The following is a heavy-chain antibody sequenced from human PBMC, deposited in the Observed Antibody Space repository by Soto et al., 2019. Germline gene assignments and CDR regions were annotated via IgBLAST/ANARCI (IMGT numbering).Heavy chain of an antibody. J-gene: IGHJ6*02. D-gene: IGHD1-26*01. CDR2: IIPIFGTA. V-gene: IGHV1-69*01. Sequence: QVQLVQSGAEVKKPGSSVKVSCKASVGTFSSYAISWVRQSPGQGLEWMGGIIPIFGTANYAQKFQGRVTITADESTSTAYMELSSLRSEDTAVYYCATPKGGATQLYYYYYGMDVWGQGTTVTVSS. CDR1: VGTFSSYA. CDR3: ATPKGGATQLYYYYYGMDV.